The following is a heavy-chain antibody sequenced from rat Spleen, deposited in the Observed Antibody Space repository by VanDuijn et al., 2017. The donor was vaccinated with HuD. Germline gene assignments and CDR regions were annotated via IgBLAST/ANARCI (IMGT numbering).Heavy chain of an antibody. CDR1: GLSFSNYD. Sequence: EVQLVESGGGLVQPGRSMKLSCAASGLSFSNYDMAWVRQAPTKGLEWVATLSYDGLTTYYRDSVKGRFTISRDNAKSTLYLQMNSLRSEDTAIYYCTRRSGSNWFAYWGQGTLVTVSS. CDR2: LSYDGLTT. CDR3: TRRSGSNWFAY. V-gene: IGHV5-25*01. J-gene: IGHJ3*01. D-gene: IGHD4-1*01.